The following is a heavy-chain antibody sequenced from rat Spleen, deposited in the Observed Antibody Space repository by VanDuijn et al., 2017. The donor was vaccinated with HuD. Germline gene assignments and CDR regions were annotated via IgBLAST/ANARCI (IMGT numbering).Heavy chain of an antibody. V-gene: IGHV2S12*01. CDR3: TGDRHSPGVMDA. CDR1: GFSLTNYH. Sequence: QVQLKESGPGLVQPSQTLSLTCTVSGFSLTNYHVSWVRQPPGKGLEWIAAISSGGSTYYNSALKSRLRISRDTYKSQVFLKMNSLQTEDTAIYFCTGDRHSPGVMDAWGQGASVTVSA. D-gene: IGHD1-4*01. CDR2: ISSGGST. J-gene: IGHJ4*01.